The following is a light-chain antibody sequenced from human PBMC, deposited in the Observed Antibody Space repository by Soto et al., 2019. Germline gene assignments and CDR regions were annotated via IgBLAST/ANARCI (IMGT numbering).Light chain of an antibody. CDR3: QQYGSSPWT. V-gene: IGKV3-20*01. CDR2: GAS. Sequence: EIWLAQSPATLSLSPGERATLSCRASQSVSSYLAWYQQKPGQAPRLLIYGASSRATGIPDRFSGSGSGTDFTLTISRLEPEDFAVYYCQQYGSSPWTFGQRTKVDIK. CDR1: QSVSSY. J-gene: IGKJ1*01.